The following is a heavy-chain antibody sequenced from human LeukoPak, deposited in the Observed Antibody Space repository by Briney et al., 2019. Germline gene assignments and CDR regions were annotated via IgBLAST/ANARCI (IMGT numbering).Heavy chain of an antibody. CDR3: ARSEGITGTEGFDY. J-gene: IGHJ4*02. D-gene: IGHD1-20*01. CDR1: GGSISSYY. V-gene: IGHV4-59*01. CDR2: IYYSGST. Sequence: SETLSLTCTVSGGSISSYYWSWIRQPPGKGLEWIGYIYYSGSTNYNPSLKSRVTISVDTSKNQFSLELSSVTAADTAVYYCARSEGITGTEGFDYWGQGTLVTVSS.